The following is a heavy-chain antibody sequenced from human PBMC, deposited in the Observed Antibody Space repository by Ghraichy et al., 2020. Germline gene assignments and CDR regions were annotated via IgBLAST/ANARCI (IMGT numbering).Heavy chain of an antibody. CDR1: GFTFSSYW. J-gene: IGHJ6*02. CDR3: ARDNRRRFSGYYYYGMDV. CDR2: IKQDGSEK. Sequence: GGSLRLSCAASGFTFSSYWMSWVRQAPGKGLEWVANIKQDGSEKYYVDSVKGRFTISRDNAKNSLYLQMNSLRAEDTAVYYCARDNRRRFSGYYYYGMDVWGQGTTVTVSS. D-gene: IGHD1-14*01. V-gene: IGHV3-7*01.